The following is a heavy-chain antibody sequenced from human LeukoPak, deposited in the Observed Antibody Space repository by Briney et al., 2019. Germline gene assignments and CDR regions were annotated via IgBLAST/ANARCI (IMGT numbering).Heavy chain of an antibody. D-gene: IGHD2-21*02. V-gene: IGHV4-39*07. CDR3: ARIYCGGDCRGYYYHYYMDV. J-gene: IGHJ6*03. CDR2: IYYSGDT. Sequence: SETLSLTCTVSGASISSGNYYWGWIRQPPGKGLEWLGSIYYSGDTYNNPPLKSRVTISVDTAKSQFSLRLSSVTAADTAVYYCARIYCGGDCRGYYYHYYMDVWGKGTTVTISS. CDR1: GASISSGNYY.